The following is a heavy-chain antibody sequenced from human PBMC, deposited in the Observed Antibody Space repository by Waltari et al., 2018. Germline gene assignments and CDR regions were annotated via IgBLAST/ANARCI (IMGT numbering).Heavy chain of an antibody. V-gene: IGHV4-34*01. Sequence: QVQLQQWGAGLLKPSETLSLTCAVYGGSFTGYFWSWIRQPPGKVLEWIGDVNRGGDTNYNPSLKRRVTISVDTSKNQLSLELSSATAADTAVYYCARGSGFSYGLFDNWGQGTLVTVSS. CDR2: VNRGGDT. D-gene: IGHD5-18*01. CDR3: ARGSGFSYGLFDN. J-gene: IGHJ4*02. CDR1: GGSFTGYF.